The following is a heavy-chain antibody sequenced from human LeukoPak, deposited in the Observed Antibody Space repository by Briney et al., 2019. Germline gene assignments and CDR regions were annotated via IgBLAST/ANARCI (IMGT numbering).Heavy chain of an antibody. Sequence: PGGSLRHSCAASGLTVSSRYMSWVRQAPGKGLEWVSVIYGGQSTYYADSVKGRFTIATDNSKNTLDLQMNSLRVEDTAVYYCHRDGYWGQGTLVTVSS. V-gene: IGHV3-53*01. D-gene: IGHD4-17*01. CDR3: HRDGY. CDR2: IYGGQST. CDR1: GLTVSSRY. J-gene: IGHJ4*02.